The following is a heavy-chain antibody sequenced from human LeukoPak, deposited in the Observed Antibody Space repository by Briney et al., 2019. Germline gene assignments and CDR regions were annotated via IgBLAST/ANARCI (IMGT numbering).Heavy chain of an antibody. V-gene: IGHV3-30*18. Sequence: GRSLRLSCAASGFMFSAYGMHWVRQAPGKGLEWVAVISSDGSGKNYADSVKGRFTMSRDNSKNTLYLQMNSLRTEDTAVYYCAKDGDCGGGGCFPNNFNYWGQGILVTVSS. CDR2: ISSDGSGK. CDR3: AKDGDCGGGGCFPNNFNY. J-gene: IGHJ4*02. CDR1: GFMFSAYG. D-gene: IGHD2-15*01.